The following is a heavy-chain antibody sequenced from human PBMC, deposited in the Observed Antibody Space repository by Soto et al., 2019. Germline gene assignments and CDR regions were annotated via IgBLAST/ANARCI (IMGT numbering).Heavy chain of an antibody. CDR3: ARTLWFGELLRSNYYMDV. D-gene: IGHD3-10*01. J-gene: IGHJ6*03. V-gene: IGHV4-59*08. CDR1: GGSISSYY. Sequence: SETLSLTCTVSGGSISSYYWSWIRQPPGKGLEWIGYIYYSGSTNYNPSLKSRVTISVDTSKNQFSLKLSSVTAADTAVYYCARTLWFGELLRSNYYMDVWGKGTTVTVSS. CDR2: IYYSGST.